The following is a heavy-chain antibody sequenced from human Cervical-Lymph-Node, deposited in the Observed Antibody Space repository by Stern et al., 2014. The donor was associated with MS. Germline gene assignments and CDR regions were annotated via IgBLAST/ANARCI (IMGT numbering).Heavy chain of an antibody. CDR3: ARGELKEGLVRGMDV. J-gene: IGHJ6*02. CDR1: GGTFSSYA. D-gene: IGHD1-26*01. CDR2: IIPIIGTA. V-gene: IGHV1-69*01. Sequence: VQLVESGAEVKKPGSSVKASCKASGGTFSSYAISWARQAPGQRLQWTGGIIPIIGTANYAQKFQGRVTITADESTSTAYMELSSLRSEDTAVYYCARGELKEGLVRGMDVWGQGTTVTLSS.